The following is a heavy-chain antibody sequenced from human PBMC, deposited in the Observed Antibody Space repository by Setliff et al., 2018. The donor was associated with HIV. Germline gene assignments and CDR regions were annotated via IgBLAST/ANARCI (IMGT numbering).Heavy chain of an antibody. Sequence: PSETLSLTCTVSGGSISSYYWSWIRQPAGKGLEWIGRIYTSGNTNYNPSPKSRVTMSVDTSKNQFSLRLSSVTAADTAVYYCARDQKGYSYGYFDSWGQGTLVTVSS. D-gene: IGHD5-18*01. CDR1: GGSISSYY. V-gene: IGHV4-4*07. J-gene: IGHJ4*02. CDR2: IYTSGNT. CDR3: ARDQKGYSYGYFDS.